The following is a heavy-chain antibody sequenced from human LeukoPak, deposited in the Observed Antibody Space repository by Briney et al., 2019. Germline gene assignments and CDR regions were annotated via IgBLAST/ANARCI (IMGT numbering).Heavy chain of an antibody. D-gene: IGHD3-22*01. V-gene: IGHV4-34*01. Sequence: PSETPSLTCAVYGGSFSGYYWSWIRQPPGKGLEWIGEINHSGSTNYNPSLKSRVTISVDTSKNQFSLKLSSVTAADTAVYYCASWGYCDSSGYRNWGQGTMVTVSS. J-gene: IGHJ3*01. CDR2: INHSGST. CDR1: GGSFSGYY. CDR3: ASWGYCDSSGYRN.